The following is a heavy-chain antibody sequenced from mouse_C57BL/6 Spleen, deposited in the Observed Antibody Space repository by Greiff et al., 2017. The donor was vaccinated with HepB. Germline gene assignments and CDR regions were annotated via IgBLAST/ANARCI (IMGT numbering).Heavy chain of an antibody. V-gene: IGHV14-3*01. J-gene: IGHJ1*03. Sequence: EVQLQQSVAELVRPGASVKLSCTASGFNIKNTYMHWVKQRPEQGLEWIGRIDPENGNTKYAPKFQGQATITADTSSNTAYLQLSSLTSEDTAIFYCSRPSGSTLYWYFDVWGTGTTVTVSS. CDR3: SRPSGSTLYWYFDV. CDR1: GFNIKNTY. CDR2: IDPENGNT. D-gene: IGHD1-1*01.